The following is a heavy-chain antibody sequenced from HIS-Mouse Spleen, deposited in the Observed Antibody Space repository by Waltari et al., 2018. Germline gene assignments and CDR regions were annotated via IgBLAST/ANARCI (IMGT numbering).Heavy chain of an antibody. V-gene: IGHV3-66*01. D-gene: IGHD2-21*02. J-gene: IGHJ6*02. Sequence: EVQLVESGGGLVQPGGSLRRSWAGAGFTVRSNYLSGVRQAPGKGLEWVSVIYSGGSTYYADSVKGRFTISRDNSKNTLYLQMNSLRAEDTAVYYCAKDGGMGDYYYYYGMDVWGQGTTVTVSS. CDR3: AKDGGMGDYYYYYGMDV. CDR1: GFTVRSNY. CDR2: IYSGGST.